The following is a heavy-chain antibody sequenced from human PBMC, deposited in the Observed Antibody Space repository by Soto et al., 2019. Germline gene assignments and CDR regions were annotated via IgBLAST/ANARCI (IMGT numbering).Heavy chain of an antibody. V-gene: IGHV3-53*01. CDR1: GFTVSSNY. J-gene: IGHJ3*02. CDR2: ISYTGIT. Sequence: GLIQPGGSLRLSCAASGFTVSSNYMSWVRQAPGKGLEWVSLISYTGITYYADSVKGRFSISRDDSRNTLYLQMDSLTTEDTAVYFCARDRSDSSRADSFDIWGQGTMVTVSS. CDR3: ARDRSDSSRADSFDI. D-gene: IGHD6-25*01.